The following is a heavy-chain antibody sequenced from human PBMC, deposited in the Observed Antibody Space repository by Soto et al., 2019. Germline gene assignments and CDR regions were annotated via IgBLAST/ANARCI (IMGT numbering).Heavy chain of an antibody. V-gene: IGHV1-46*01. CDR1: GYTFTSYY. Sequence: ASVKVSCKASGYTFTSYYMHWVRQAPGQGLEWMGIINPSGGSTSYAQKFQGRVTMTRDTSTSTVYMELSSLRSEDTAVYYCARVAGHYVWGSYREYYFDYWRPGTLVTVSS. J-gene: IGHJ4*02. CDR3: ARVAGHYVWGSYREYYFDY. CDR2: INPSGGST. D-gene: IGHD3-16*02.